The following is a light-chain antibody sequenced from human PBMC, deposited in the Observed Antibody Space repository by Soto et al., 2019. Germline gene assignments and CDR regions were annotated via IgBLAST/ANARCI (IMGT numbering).Light chain of an antibody. CDR1: QSVSSS. Sequence: EIVMTQSPGTLSLSPGERVTLSCRAIQSVSSSFLAWYQQKPGQAPRLLIYGASTRATGIPARFSGSGSGTELTLTISSLQSEDFAVYYCQQYNNWPPITFGQGTRLEIK. CDR2: GAS. V-gene: IGKV3-15*01. CDR3: QQYNNWPPIT. J-gene: IGKJ5*01.